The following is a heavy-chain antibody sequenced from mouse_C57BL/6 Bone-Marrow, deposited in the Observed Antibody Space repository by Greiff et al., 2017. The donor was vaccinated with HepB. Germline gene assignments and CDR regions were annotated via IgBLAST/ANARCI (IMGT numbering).Heavy chain of an antibody. Sequence: EVMLVESGGDLVKPGGSLKLSCAASGFTFSSYGMSWVRQTPDKRLEWVATISSGGSYTYYPDSVKGRFTISRDNAKNTLDLQMSSLKSEDTAMYYCARHDYGGYFDVWGTGTTVTVSS. D-gene: IGHD1-1*01. CDR3: ARHDYGGYFDV. V-gene: IGHV5-6*01. CDR1: GFTFSSYG. J-gene: IGHJ1*03. CDR2: ISSGGSYT.